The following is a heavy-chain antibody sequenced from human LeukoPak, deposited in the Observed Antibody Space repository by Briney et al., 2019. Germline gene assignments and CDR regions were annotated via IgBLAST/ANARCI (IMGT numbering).Heavy chain of an antibody. CDR1: GFTFSTYA. J-gene: IGHJ4*02. CDR3: ASTLPLGNFWELPTSPLDY. D-gene: IGHD1-26*01. CDR2: ISYDGSNK. Sequence: PGGSLRLSCAASGFTFSTYAMHWVRQAPGKGLEWVAVISYDGSNKYYADSVKGRFTISRDNSKNTLYLQMNSLRAEDTAVYYCASTLPLGNFWELPTSPLDYWGQGTLVTVSS. V-gene: IGHV3-30-3*01.